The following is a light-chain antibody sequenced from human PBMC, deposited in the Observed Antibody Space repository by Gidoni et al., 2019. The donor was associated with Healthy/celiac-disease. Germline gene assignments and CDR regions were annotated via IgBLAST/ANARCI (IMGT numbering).Light chain of an antibody. V-gene: IGKV1-5*03. Sequence: DIQMTQSPSTLSASVGDRVTITCRASQSISSWLAWYQQKPGKAPKLLIYKASSLESGVPSRFSGSGSGTEFTRTISSLQPEDFATYYCQQYNSYSWTFGQGTKVEIK. CDR3: QQYNSYSWT. CDR1: QSISSW. CDR2: KAS. J-gene: IGKJ1*01.